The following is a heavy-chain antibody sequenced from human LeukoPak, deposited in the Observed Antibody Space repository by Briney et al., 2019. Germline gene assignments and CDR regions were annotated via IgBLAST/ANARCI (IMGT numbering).Heavy chain of an antibody. J-gene: IGHJ4*02. CDR2: IHPSGML. V-gene: IGHV4-31*03. CDR3: SRGLDSRKLGY. CDR1: GASFNSDDQY. D-gene: IGHD3-22*01. Sequence: SETLSLTCTVYGASFNSDDQYWNWIRQSPGKGLEWIGSIHPSGMLYNNPSLESRVTMSRDTSKNQFSLNLNSVTAADTAAYFCSRGLDSRKLGYWGQGILVTVSS.